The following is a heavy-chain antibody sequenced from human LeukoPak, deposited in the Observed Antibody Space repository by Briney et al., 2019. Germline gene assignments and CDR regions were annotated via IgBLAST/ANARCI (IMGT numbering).Heavy chain of an antibody. Sequence: GGSLRLSCVASGFTFSNYAMNWVRQVPGKGPEWVSRISDSGGSTYYADSVKGRFTISRDNSKNTVYLQMTSLRAEDTAIYYCAKDIGRDSGFFGSWGQGAPIIVSS. J-gene: IGHJ4*02. CDR2: ISDSGGST. V-gene: IGHV3-23*01. CDR3: AKDIGRDSGFFGS. CDR1: GFTFSNYA.